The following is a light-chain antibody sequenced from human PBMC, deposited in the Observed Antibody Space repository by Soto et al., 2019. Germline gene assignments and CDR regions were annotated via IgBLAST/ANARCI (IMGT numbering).Light chain of an antibody. CDR1: QSISNY. Sequence: DIQMTQSPSSLSASVGDRVTITCRASQSISNYLNWYQQKAGKAPQLLMFAASSLQSGVPSRFSGGGSGTDFTLIISSLQPEDFATYYCQQSYSTPRTFGQGTKVEIK. V-gene: IGKV1-39*01. CDR3: QQSYSTPRT. CDR2: AAS. J-gene: IGKJ1*01.